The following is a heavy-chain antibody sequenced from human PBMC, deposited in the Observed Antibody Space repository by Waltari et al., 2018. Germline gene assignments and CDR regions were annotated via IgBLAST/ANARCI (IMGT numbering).Heavy chain of an antibody. V-gene: IGHV3-48*01. Sequence: EVQLVESGGGLVQPGGSLRLSCAASGFTFSSYSMNWVRQAPGKGLEWVSYIRSSSITIYYADSVKCRFTISRDNAKNALYLQMNSLRAEDTAVYYCARDLGHYGMDVWGQGTTVTVSS. CDR1: GFTFSSYS. J-gene: IGHJ6*02. CDR2: IRSSSITI. CDR3: ARDLGHYGMDV.